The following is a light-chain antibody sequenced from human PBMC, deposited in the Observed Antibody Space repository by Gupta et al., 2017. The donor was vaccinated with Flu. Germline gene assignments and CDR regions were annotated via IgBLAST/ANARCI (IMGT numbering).Light chain of an antibody. CDR1: SSDVGGYNY. CDR3: CSYGGSKF. J-gene: IGLJ2*01. Sequence: QSALTQHPSASGSPGQSATISCTGTSSDVGGYNYVSWYQQHPGKAPKLIIYEVNKRPSRVPDRFSGSKSGNTASLTVSGLLAEDEADYYCCSYGGSKFFGGGTKL. CDR2: EVN. V-gene: IGLV2-8*01.